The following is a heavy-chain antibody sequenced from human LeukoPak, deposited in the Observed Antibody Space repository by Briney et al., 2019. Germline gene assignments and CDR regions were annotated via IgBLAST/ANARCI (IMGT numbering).Heavy chain of an antibody. V-gene: IGHV3-43*02. Sequence: GGSLRLSCAASGFTFDDYAIHWVRQAPGKGLEWVSLLSGDGSHTYYADSLKGRFTISRDNSKNSLYLQMNSLRTEDTALYYCAKGGFLRYYDSSGYFYNFDYWGQGTLVTVSS. CDR2: LSGDGSHT. CDR1: GFTFDDYA. D-gene: IGHD3-22*01. J-gene: IGHJ4*02. CDR3: AKGGFLRYYDSSGYFYNFDY.